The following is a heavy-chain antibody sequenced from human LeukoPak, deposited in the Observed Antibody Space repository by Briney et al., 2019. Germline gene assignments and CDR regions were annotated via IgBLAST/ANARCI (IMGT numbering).Heavy chain of an antibody. D-gene: IGHD2-8*01. CDR1: GGSISSYY. Sequence: PSETLSLTCSVSGGSISSYYWVWIRQPPGKGLKWIGYIYYSGSTNYNSSLRSRVTISVDTSKNQFSLKLSSVTAADTAVYYCARRVSSEAWFDPWGRGILVTVSS. V-gene: IGHV4-59*08. CDR3: ARRVSSEAWFDP. CDR2: IYYSGST. J-gene: IGHJ5*02.